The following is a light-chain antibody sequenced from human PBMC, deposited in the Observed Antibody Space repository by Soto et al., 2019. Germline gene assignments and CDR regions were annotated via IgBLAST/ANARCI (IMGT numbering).Light chain of an antibody. Sequence: QSVLTQPASVSGSPGQSITISCTGTSSDVGGYNYVSWYQQHPGKAPKLMIYEVSNRPSGVSNRFSGSKSGNTASLTIPGLQAEDEADYYCSSYTSSSNVFGTGTRSPS. CDR2: EVS. J-gene: IGLJ1*01. CDR3: SSYTSSSNV. V-gene: IGLV2-14*01. CDR1: SSDVGGYNY.